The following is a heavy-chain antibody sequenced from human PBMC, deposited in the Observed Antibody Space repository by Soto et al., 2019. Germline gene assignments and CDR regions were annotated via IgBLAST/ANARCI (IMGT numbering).Heavy chain of an antibody. CDR2: INPGNDNT. V-gene: IGHV1-3*01. CDR3: ARGGYSSGPDY. D-gene: IGHD6-19*01. Sequence: QVQLVQSGAEVKKPGASVKVSCKASGYTFTSFPIHWVRQAPGQRLEWMGWINPGNDNTRYSQKFQGRVTITRDTSASTADMELSSLRSEDTAVYYCARGGYSSGPDYWGQGTLVTVSS. CDR1: GYTFTSFP. J-gene: IGHJ4*02.